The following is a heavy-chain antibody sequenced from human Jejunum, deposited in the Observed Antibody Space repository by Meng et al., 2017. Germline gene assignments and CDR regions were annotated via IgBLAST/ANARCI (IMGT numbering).Heavy chain of an antibody. V-gene: IGHV3-7*01. CDR1: GFTFNTFW. D-gene: IGHD3-10*01. CDR2: IKKDGREA. CDR3: ARLSDFESGSFHRDFDY. J-gene: IGHJ4*02. Sequence: GESLKISCVASGFTFNTFWMTWVRQAPGRGLEWVATIKKDGREAKYLDSVEGRFVISRDNGKNSVDLQMNSLRVEDTAVYFCARLSDFESGSFHRDFDYWGQGTLVTVSS.